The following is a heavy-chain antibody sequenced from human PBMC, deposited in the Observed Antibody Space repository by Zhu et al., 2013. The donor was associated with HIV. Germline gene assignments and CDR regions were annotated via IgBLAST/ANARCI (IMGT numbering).Heavy chain of an antibody. CDR1: GGTFSSYT. Sequence: QVHLVQSGAEVKKPGSSVKVSCKASGGTFSSYTITWVRQAPGQGLEWMGGIIPIFGTANYAQKFQGRVPITADKSTSTAYMELSSLRSEDTAVYYCASLGDYYDSSGYYLPFDYWGQGTLVTVSS. V-gene: IGHV1-69*06. CDR3: ASLGDYYDSSGYYLPFDY. J-gene: IGHJ4*02. CDR2: IIPIFGTA. D-gene: IGHD3-22*01.